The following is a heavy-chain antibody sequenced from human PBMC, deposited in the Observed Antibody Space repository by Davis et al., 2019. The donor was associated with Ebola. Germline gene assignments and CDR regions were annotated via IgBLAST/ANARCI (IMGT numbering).Heavy chain of an antibody. D-gene: IGHD3-10*01. J-gene: IGHJ4*02. CDR1: GFTFSSYW. CDR3: ARDIFRLVWFGVG. Sequence: GGSLRLSCAASGFTFSSYWMSWVRQAPGKGLEWVANIKQDGSEKYYVDSVKGRFTISRDNAKNSLYLQMNSLRAEDTAVYYCARDIFRLVWFGVGWGQGTLVTVSS. V-gene: IGHV3-7*01. CDR2: IKQDGSEK.